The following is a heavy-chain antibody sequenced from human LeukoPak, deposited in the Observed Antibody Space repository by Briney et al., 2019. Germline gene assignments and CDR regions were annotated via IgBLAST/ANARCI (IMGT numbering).Heavy chain of an antibody. CDR1: GFSFSDYY. V-gene: IGHV3-11*01. J-gene: IGHJ5*02. CDR2: FSNSGSTI. CDR3: AKDFASRYYDSSGSLFDP. Sequence: GGSLRLSCTASGFSFSDYYVSSITYSPGYVLERFSYFSNSGSTIWYADSVKGRLTISRDNAKNSLYLQMNSLRAEDTALYYCAKDFASRYYDSSGSLFDPWGQGTLVTVSS. D-gene: IGHD3-22*01.